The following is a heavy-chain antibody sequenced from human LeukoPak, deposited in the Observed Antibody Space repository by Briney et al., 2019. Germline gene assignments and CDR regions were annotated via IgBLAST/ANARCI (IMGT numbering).Heavy chain of an antibody. CDR3: ARDTDYAFDI. CDR1: GFTFSNYA. Sequence: GGSLRLSCAASGFTFSNYAMSWVRQAPGKGLEWVSGISGSGGTTNYADSAKGRFAISRDNFKNTLYLHMSSLRAEDTAVYYCARDTDYAFDIWGQGTMVTVSS. V-gene: IGHV3-23*01. J-gene: IGHJ3*02. D-gene: IGHD4-11*01. CDR2: ISGSGGTT.